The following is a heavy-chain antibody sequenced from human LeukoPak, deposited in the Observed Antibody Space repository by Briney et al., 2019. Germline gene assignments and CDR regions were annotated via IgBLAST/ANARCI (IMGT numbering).Heavy chain of an antibody. CDR1: GFTFSSYA. Sequence: GGSLRLSCAASGFTFSSYAMHWVRQAPGKGLEWVSGISWNSGSIGYADSVKGRFTISRDNAKNSLYLQMNSLRAEDMALYYCAKARDSSGYPLGYYLDYWGQGTLVTVSS. D-gene: IGHD3-22*01. CDR3: AKARDSSGYPLGYYLDY. CDR2: ISWNSGSI. V-gene: IGHV3-9*03. J-gene: IGHJ4*02.